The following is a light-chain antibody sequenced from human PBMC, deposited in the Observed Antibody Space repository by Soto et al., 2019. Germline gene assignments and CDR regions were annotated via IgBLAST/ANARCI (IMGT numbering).Light chain of an antibody. CDR1: QSLSGSH. CDR2: GAS. Sequence: EIVLTQSPGTLSLSPGERATLSCRASQSLSGSHLAWYQQKPGQPPGLLMYGASNRATGIPDRFSGSGSAKYFTLTISREEPEDVAVYFCNQYGSSPPTFGHGTKVDI. CDR3: NQYGSSPPT. V-gene: IGKV3-20*01. J-gene: IGKJ3*01.